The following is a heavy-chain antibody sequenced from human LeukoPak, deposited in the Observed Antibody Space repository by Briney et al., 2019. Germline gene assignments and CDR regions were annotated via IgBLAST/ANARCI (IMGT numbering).Heavy chain of an antibody. CDR3: AKDVASSWYEGAGF. Sequence: GGSLRLSCAASGFTFSSYGMHWVRQAPGKGLEWVAFIRYDGSNKYCADSVKGRFTISRDNSKNTLYLQMNSLRAEDTAVYYCAKDVASSWYEGAGFWGQGTLVTVSS. D-gene: IGHD6-13*01. CDR2: IRYDGSNK. CDR1: GFTFSSYG. J-gene: IGHJ4*02. V-gene: IGHV3-30*02.